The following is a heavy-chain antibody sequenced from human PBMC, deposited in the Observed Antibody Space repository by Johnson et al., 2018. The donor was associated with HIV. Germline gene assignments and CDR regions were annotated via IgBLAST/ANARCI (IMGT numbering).Heavy chain of an antibody. CDR1: GFAVSMNY. CDR2: IYSGGTT. CDR3: ARGSGGIVGAQDI. D-gene: IGHD1-26*01. J-gene: IGHJ3*02. V-gene: IGHV3-66*02. Sequence: VQLVESGGDLVRPGGSLRLSCTASGFAVSMNYMAWVRQAPGKGLEWVSVIYSGGTTYNADSVKGRFTISRDNSKNTLYLQMNSLRADDTAVYYCARGSGGIVGAQDIWGQGTMVTVSS.